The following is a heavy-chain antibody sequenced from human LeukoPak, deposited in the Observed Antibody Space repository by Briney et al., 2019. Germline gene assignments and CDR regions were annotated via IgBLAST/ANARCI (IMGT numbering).Heavy chain of an antibody. Sequence: GGSLRLSCAASGFTFSSYSMKWVREARGKGGEGGSSISSSSSYIYYADSVKGRFTISRDNAKTSLYLQMTSLRAQDTAVYYCARERLVPDYWGQGTLVTVSS. CDR1: GFTFSSYS. V-gene: IGHV3-21*01. J-gene: IGHJ4*02. D-gene: IGHD2-2*01. CDR3: ARERLVPDY. CDR2: ISSSSSYI.